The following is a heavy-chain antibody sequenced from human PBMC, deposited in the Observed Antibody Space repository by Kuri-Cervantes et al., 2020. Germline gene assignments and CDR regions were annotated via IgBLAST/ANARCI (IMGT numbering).Heavy chain of an antibody. V-gene: IGHV4-34*01. CDR3: AREPPPSYYYDISPLDP. D-gene: IGHD3-22*01. Sequence: SETLSLTCAVYGESFSGYYWTWIRQPPGPGLEWIGEINDSGNTNYNPSFKSRVTISVDTSKNQFSLKLSSVTAADTAVYYCAREPPPSYYYDISPLDPWGQGTLVTVSS. J-gene: IGHJ5*02. CDR2: INDSGNT. CDR1: GESFSGYY.